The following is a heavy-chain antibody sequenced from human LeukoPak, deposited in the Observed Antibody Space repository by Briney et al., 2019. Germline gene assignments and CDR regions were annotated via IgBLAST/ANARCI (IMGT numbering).Heavy chain of an antibody. D-gene: IGHD3-16*01. V-gene: IGHV3-48*02. CDR1: GFTFSSYS. Sequence: GGSLRLSCAVSGFTFSSYSMSWVRQAAGKGLEWVSYITTSRSIIYYADSVKGRFTISRDSAKNSLYLQMNSLRDEDTAVYYCALGGTGSRYYFDYWGQGTLVTVSS. CDR3: ALGGTGSRYYFDY. J-gene: IGHJ4*02. CDR2: ITTSRSII.